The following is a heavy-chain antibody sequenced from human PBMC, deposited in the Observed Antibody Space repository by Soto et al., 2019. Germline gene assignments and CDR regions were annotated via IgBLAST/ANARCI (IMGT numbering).Heavy chain of an antibody. D-gene: IGHD6-6*01. CDR2: ISWNSGTI. CDR1: GFTFDDYD. CDR3: ATAHVQLVTMLGDTFDH. V-gene: IGHV3-9*01. Sequence: LRLSCAASGFTFDDYDMHWVRQAPGKGLEWVSGISWNSGTIGYADSVKGRFTISRDNAKNSLYLQMDSLRAGDTALYYCATAHVQLVTMLGDTFDHWGRGTLVTVSS. J-gene: IGHJ4*02.